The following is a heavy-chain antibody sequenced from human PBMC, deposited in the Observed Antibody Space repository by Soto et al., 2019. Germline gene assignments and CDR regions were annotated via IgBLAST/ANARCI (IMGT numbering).Heavy chain of an antibody. V-gene: IGHV4-34*01. CDR1: GGSFSGYY. D-gene: IGHD2-8*02. Sequence: PSATQSLTCAVWGGSFSGYYWTWIRQPPGTGLEWIGEINHSGSTNYNPSLKSRVTISVDTSKNQFSLKLTSVTAADTAVYYCARDKITGLFDYWGQGTLVTVSS. CDR2: INHSGST. J-gene: IGHJ4*02. CDR3: ARDKITGLFDY.